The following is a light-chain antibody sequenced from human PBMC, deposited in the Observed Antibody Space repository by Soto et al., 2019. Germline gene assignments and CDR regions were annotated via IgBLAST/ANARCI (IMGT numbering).Light chain of an antibody. CDR1: GSNIGASFD. Sequence: QSVLTQPPSVSGAPGQRLTISCTGSGSNIGASFDVQWYQQLPGRAPKLLIFGRNNRPSGVPDRFSASKSGTSASLAITGLRPEDGAVYFCQSYDNTLGGHVVFGGGTKLTVL. CDR3: QSYDNTLGGHVV. J-gene: IGLJ2*01. CDR2: GRN. V-gene: IGLV1-40*01.